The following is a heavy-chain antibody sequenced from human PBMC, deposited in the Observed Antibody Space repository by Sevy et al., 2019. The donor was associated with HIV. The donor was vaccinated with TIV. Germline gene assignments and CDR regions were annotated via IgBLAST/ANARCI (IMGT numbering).Heavy chain of an antibody. CDR1: GFTTSTYG. J-gene: IGHJ4*02. D-gene: IGHD2-8*01. CDR3: ARDPRMYGDYLLAYFDS. V-gene: IGHV3-33*01. Sequence: GGSLRLSCAASGFTTSTYGMHWVRQAPGKGLEWVAVIGYDGSNKYYADSVKGRFTISRDNSKNTLFLQMDSLRAEDTAVYYCARDPRMYGDYLLAYFDSWGQGTLVTISS. CDR2: IGYDGSNK.